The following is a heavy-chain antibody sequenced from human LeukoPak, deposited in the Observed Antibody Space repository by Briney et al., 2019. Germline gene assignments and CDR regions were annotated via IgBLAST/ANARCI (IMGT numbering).Heavy chain of an antibody. V-gene: IGHV4-59*13. D-gene: IGHD3-22*01. CDR2: IYYSGST. CDR1: GGSISSYF. CDR3: ARRAYSSGYYFFDY. J-gene: IGHJ4*02. Sequence: PSETLSLTCTVSGGSISSYFWNWIRKPPGQGPEWIGYIYYSGSTNYNPPLKSRVTISIDTSKNHFSLKLSSVTAADTAVYYCARRAYSSGYYFFDYWGQGTLVTVSS.